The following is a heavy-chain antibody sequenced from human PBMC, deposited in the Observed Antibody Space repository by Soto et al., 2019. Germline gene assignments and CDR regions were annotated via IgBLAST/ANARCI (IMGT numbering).Heavy chain of an antibody. Sequence: QVQLVQSGAEVKKPGSSVKVSCKASGGTFSSYAISWVRQAPGQGLEWMGGIIPFFGTANHAQKFQGRVTITADESTSTAYMELSSLRSEDTAVYYCARDGSNAHPFNWFDPWGQGTLVTVSS. CDR1: GGTFSSYA. D-gene: IGHD4-4*01. CDR2: IIPFFGTA. J-gene: IGHJ5*02. CDR3: ARDGSNAHPFNWFDP. V-gene: IGHV1-69*01.